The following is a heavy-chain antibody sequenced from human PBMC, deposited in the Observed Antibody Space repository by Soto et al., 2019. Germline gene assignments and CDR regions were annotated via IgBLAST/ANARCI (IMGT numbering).Heavy chain of an antibody. CDR1: GGSVSSGSHY. V-gene: IGHV4-61*03. CDR3: ARATSYDFWSGYVGFDP. D-gene: IGHD3-3*01. J-gene: IGHJ5*02. Sequence: AETLSLTCTVSGGSVSSGSHYWSWIRQPPGKGLGWIGNIYYSGSTKYNPSLKSRVTISVDRSRNHFSLNLRSVTTADTALYYCARATSYDFWSGYVGFDPWGQGTLVTVSS. CDR2: IYYSGST.